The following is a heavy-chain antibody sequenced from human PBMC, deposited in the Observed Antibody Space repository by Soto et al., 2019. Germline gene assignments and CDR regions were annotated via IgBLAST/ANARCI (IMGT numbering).Heavy chain of an antibody. D-gene: IGHD3-22*01. V-gene: IGHV1-69*01. CDR1: GGTFSSYA. CDR3: ASPSNYYDSSGYYYEAFDY. Sequence: KVSCKASGGTFSSYAISWVRQSPGQGLEWMGGIIPIFGTANYAQKFQGRVTITADESTSTAYMELSSLRSEDTAVYYCASPSNYYDSSGYYYEAFDYWGQGTLVTVYS. J-gene: IGHJ4*02. CDR2: IIPIFGTA.